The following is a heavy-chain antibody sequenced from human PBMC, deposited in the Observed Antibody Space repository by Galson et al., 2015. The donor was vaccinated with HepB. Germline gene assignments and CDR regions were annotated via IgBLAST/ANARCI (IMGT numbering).Heavy chain of an antibody. CDR2: MNPNSGNT. D-gene: IGHD6-19*01. Sequence: SVKVSCKASGYTFTSYDINWVRQATGQGPEWMGWMNPNSGNTGYAQKFQGRVTMTRNTSISTAYMELSSLRSEDTAVYYCARASAVAGTLAFVDYWGQGTLVTVSS. V-gene: IGHV1-8*01. J-gene: IGHJ4*02. CDR1: GYTFTSYD. CDR3: ARASAVAGTLAFVDY.